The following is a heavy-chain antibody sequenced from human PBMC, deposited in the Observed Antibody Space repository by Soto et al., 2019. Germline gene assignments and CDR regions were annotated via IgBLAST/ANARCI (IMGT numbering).Heavy chain of an antibody. Sequence: EVQLVESGGGLDKPGGSLRLSCAASGYSFSSYWMTWVRQAPGKGLEWVANIKEDGSEKDYVNSVKGRVTVSRDNANNSLFLQMNSLRAEDSAVYYCARYCSSASCHDFWGQGTLVTVSS. V-gene: IGHV3-7*01. CDR1: GYSFSSYW. J-gene: IGHJ4*02. CDR2: IKEDGSEK. D-gene: IGHD2-2*01. CDR3: ARYCSSASCHDF.